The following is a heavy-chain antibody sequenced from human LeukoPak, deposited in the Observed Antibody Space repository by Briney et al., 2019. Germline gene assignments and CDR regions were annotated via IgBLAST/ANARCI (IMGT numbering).Heavy chain of an antibody. CDR3: ARAPITIYGDYYYGMDV. D-gene: IGHD3-9*01. V-gene: IGHV4-59*08. J-gene: IGHJ6*02. Sequence: RSSETLSLTCTVSGVSISSYYWSWIRQPPGKGLEWIGYIYYSGSTNYNPSLKSRVTISVDTSKNQFSLKLSSVTAADTAVYYCARAPITIYGDYYYGMDVWGQGTTVTVSS. CDR2: IYYSGST. CDR1: GVSISSYY.